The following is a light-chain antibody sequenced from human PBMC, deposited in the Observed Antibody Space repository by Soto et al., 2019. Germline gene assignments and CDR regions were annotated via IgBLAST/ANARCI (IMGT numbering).Light chain of an antibody. CDR2: LKSDGSQ. CDR1: SGHSSYA. CDR3: QTCDTGIRVV. J-gene: IGLJ2*01. V-gene: IGLV4-69*01. Sequence: QLVLTQSPSASASLGASVKLTCTLSSGHSSYAIAWHQQQPEKGPRYLMKLKSDGSQSKGDGIPDRFSGSSSGAERYLTISSLQSEDEADYYCQTCDTGIRVVFGGGTKLTVL.